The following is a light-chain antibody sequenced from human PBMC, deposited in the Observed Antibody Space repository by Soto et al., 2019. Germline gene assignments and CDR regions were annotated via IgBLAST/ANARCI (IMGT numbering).Light chain of an antibody. J-gene: IGKJ1*01. CDR3: QEYGRSRT. Sequence: EIVLTQSPGTLSLSPGERATLSCRASQSFSSNNLAWYQQTPAQAPRLLIYGASSRATGIPDRFSGSGSGTDFTLTISRLEPEDAAVYYCQEYGRSRTFGQGTKVDIK. CDR1: QSFSSNN. CDR2: GAS. V-gene: IGKV3-20*01.